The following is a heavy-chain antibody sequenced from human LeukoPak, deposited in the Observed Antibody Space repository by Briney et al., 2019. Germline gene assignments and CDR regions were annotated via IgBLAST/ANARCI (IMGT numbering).Heavy chain of an antibody. Sequence: GESLKISCKGSGYSFTSYWIGWVRQMLGKGLEWMGIIYPGDSDTRYSPSFQGQVTISADKSISTAYLQWSSLKASDTAMYYCARLGDGYNWRYYYYYYGMDVWGQGTTVTVSS. J-gene: IGHJ6*02. CDR3: ARLGDGYNWRYYYYYYGMDV. V-gene: IGHV5-51*01. CDR1: GYSFTSYW. D-gene: IGHD5-24*01. CDR2: IYPGDSDT.